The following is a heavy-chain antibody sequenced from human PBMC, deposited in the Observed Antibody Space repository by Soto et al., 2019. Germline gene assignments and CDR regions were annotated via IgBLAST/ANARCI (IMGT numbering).Heavy chain of an antibody. CDR3: ARDDSGYTGSHYIDYFNF. CDR2: MNPKSGST. CDR1: GYTFTSYD. J-gene: IGHJ4*02. Sequence: ASVKVSCKASGYTFTSYDINWVRQATGQGLEWMGWMNPKSGSTGYAQKFQGRVTLTRDTSMSTTYMELSSLRSEDTAIYYCARDDSGYTGSHYIDYFNFWGQGTLVTVSS. D-gene: IGHD1-26*01. V-gene: IGHV1-8*01.